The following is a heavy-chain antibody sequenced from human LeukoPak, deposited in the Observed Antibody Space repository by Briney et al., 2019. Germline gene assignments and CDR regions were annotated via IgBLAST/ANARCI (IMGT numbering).Heavy chain of an antibody. CDR1: GFTFSSYA. CDR2: ISGSGGST. CDR3: ATRIAADLCAFYI. D-gene: IGHD6-25*01. J-gene: IGHJ3*02. Sequence: PGGSLRLSCAASGFTFSSYAMTWVRQAPGKGLEWVSAISGSGGSTSYADSVKGRCTISRDNSKNTLFLQMNSLRAEDTAVYYCATRIAADLCAFYIWGQGTMVTVSS. V-gene: IGHV3-23*01.